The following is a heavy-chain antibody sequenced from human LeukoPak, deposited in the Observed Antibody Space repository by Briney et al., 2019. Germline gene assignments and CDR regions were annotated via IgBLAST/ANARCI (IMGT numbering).Heavy chain of an antibody. Sequence: GESLKISCKGSGYSFTSYWISWVRQMPGKGLEWMGRIDPSDSYTNYSPSFQGHVTISADKSISTVYLQWSSLKASDTAMYYCARHPAWGYDYVWGSYRPNWFDPWGQGTLVTVSS. CDR2: IDPSDSYT. D-gene: IGHD3-16*02. J-gene: IGHJ5*02. CDR3: ARHPAWGYDYVWGSYRPNWFDP. CDR1: GYSFTSYW. V-gene: IGHV5-10-1*01.